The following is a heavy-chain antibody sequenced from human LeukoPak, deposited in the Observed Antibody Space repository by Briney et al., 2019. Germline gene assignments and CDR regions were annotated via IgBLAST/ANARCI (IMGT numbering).Heavy chain of an antibody. Sequence: SWEPLSLTCAVYGESFSGYYWSWIRPPPGEGVEWMGEINHSGSTNYNPSLKSRVTISVDTSKNQCSLKLSSVTAADTAVYYCARGRYCSGGSCYVDYWGQGTLVTVSS. CDR1: GESFSGYY. CDR3: ARGRYCSGGSCYVDY. CDR2: INHSGST. V-gene: IGHV4-34*01. D-gene: IGHD2-15*01. J-gene: IGHJ4*02.